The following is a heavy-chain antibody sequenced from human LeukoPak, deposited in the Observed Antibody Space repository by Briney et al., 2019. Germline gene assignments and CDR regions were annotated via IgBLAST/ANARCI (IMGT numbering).Heavy chain of an antibody. J-gene: IGHJ3*02. CDR3: ASLGPLAAAGTWNDDAFDI. D-gene: IGHD6-13*01. Sequence: GASVKVSCKASGYTFTSYAMNWVRQAPGQGLEWMGWINTNTGNPTYAQGFTGRFVFSLDTSVSTAYLQISSLKAEDTAVYYCASLGPLAAAGTWNDDAFDIWGQGTMVTVSS. V-gene: IGHV7-4-1*02. CDR2: INTNTGNP. CDR1: GYTFTSYA.